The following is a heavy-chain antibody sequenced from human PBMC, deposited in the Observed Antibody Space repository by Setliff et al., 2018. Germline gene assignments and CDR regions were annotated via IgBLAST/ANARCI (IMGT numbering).Heavy chain of an antibody. J-gene: IGHJ3*02. Sequence: GGSLRLSCAASGFTFSNYRMHWVRQAPGKGLEWVAVIWHDGGNKYHADSVKGRFTISRDSSKNTMYLHMNSLRPEDTAVYYCAIEPSIWTGAFDIRGQGTMVTVSS. CDR1: GFTFSNYR. CDR2: IWHDGGNK. D-gene: IGHD3-9*01. CDR3: AIEPSIWTGAFDI. V-gene: IGHV3-33*08.